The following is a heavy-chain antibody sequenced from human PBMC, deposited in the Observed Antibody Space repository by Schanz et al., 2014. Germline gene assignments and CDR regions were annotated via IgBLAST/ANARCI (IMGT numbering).Heavy chain of an antibody. CDR3: VSSGSYSSYAF. D-gene: IGHD3-10*01. J-gene: IGHJ4*02. CDR2: IKEDGSVK. V-gene: IGHV3-7*02. Sequence: EVHLLESGGGLVPPGGSLRLSCAASGFNFSDYAMCWVRQAPGKGLEWVANIKEDGSVKDYVDSVKGRFTISRDNAKNSLYLQMNSLRAEDTAVYHCVSSGSYSSYAFWGQGTLVTVSS. CDR1: GFNFSDYA.